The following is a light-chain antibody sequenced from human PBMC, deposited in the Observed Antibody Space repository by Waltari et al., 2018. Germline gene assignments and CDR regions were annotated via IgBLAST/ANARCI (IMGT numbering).Light chain of an antibody. CDR3: QQYADSPCT. J-gene: IGKJ2*02. CDR2: AAS. Sequence: DIQMTQSPSSLSASVGDRVTITCRASQSISSYLNWYQQKPGKAPKLLIYAASSLQSGVPSRFSGSGSGTDFTLTISILEPEDFAVYYCQQYADSPCTFGQGTKLEIK. V-gene: IGKV1-39*01. CDR1: QSISSY.